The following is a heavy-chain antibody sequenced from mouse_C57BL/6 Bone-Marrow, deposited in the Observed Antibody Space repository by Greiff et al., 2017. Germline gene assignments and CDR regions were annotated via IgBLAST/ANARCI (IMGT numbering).Heavy chain of an antibody. J-gene: IGHJ1*03. D-gene: IGHD1-1*01. CDR1: GYTFTSYD. CDR3: ARGDGSSYWYFDV. Sequence: LVASGPELVKPGASVKLSCKASGYTFTSYDINWVKQRPGKGLEWIGWIYPRDGSTKYNEKFKGKATLTVDTSSSTAYMELHSLTSEDSAVYCCARGDGSSYWYFDVWGTGTTVTVSS. V-gene: IGHV1-85*01. CDR2: IYPRDGST.